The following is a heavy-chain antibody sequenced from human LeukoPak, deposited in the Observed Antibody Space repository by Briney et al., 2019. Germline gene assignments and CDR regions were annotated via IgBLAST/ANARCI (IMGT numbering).Heavy chain of an antibody. CDR2: IYYSGST. J-gene: IGHJ4*02. D-gene: IGHD3-9*01. Sequence: SETLSLTCTVSGGSISSYYWSWIRQPPGKGLEWIGYIYYSGSTNYNPSLKSRVTISVDTSKNQFSLRLSSVTAADTAVYYCARGNILTGYCFDFWGQGALVTVSS. CDR3: ARGNILTGYCFDF. V-gene: IGHV4-59*12. CDR1: GGSISSYY.